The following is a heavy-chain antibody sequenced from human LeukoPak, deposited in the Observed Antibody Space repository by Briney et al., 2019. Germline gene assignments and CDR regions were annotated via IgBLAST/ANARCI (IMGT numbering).Heavy chain of an antibody. D-gene: IGHD3-22*01. Sequence: GGSLRLSCAASGFTFSSYSMNWVRQAPGKGLEWVSSISSSSSYIYYADSVKGRFTISRDNAKNSLYLQMNSLRAEDTAVYYCARAPYYYDSSGYMVDAFDIWGQGTMVTVSS. CDR2: ISSSSSYI. CDR3: ARAPYYYDSSGYMVDAFDI. V-gene: IGHV3-21*01. J-gene: IGHJ3*02. CDR1: GFTFSSYS.